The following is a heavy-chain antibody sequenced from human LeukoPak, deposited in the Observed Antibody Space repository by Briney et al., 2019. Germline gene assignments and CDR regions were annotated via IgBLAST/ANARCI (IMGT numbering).Heavy chain of an antibody. CDR3: ARQIASAGTAGFDF. J-gene: IGHJ4*02. Sequence: SETLSLTCTVSGGSISSYYWSWIRQPAGKGLEWIGRIYSTGSTNYNPSLKSRVTMSVDTPKNQFSLRLRSVTAADTAVYYCARQIASAGTAGFDFWGQGALVTVSS. CDR2: IYSTGST. V-gene: IGHV4-4*07. CDR1: GGSISSYY. D-gene: IGHD6-13*01.